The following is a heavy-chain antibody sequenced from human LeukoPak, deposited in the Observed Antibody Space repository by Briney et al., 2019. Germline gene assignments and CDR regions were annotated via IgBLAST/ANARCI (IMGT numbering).Heavy chain of an antibody. CDR1: GYTFTSYG. CDR2: ISAYNGNT. CDR3: AREIRGYNSDWENWFDP. Sequence: ASVKVSCKASGYTFTSYGISWVRQAPGQGLEWMGWISAYNGNTNYAQKLQGRVTMTTDTSTSTAYMELRSLRSDDTAVYYCAREIRGYNSDWENWFDPWGQGTLVTVSS. V-gene: IGHV1-18*01. J-gene: IGHJ5*02. D-gene: IGHD6-19*01.